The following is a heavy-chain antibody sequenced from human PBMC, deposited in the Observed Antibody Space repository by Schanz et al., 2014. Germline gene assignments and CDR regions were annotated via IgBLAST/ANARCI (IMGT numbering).Heavy chain of an antibody. CDR3: AKSYDTSGYSGFDY. D-gene: IGHD3-22*01. V-gene: IGHV3-33*06. J-gene: IGHJ4*02. CDR2: IWFDGTNK. CDR1: GFTLSSYG. Sequence: QVQLVESGGGVVQPGRSLRLSCSASGFTLSSYGMHWVRQAPGKGLEWLAVIWFDGTNKYNADSVKGRFTISRDNSKNTLYLQMNSLRTEDTAVYFCAKSYDTSGYSGFDYWGQGTLVTVSS.